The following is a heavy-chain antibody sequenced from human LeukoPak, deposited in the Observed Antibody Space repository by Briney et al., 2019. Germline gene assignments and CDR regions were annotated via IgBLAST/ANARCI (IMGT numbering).Heavy chain of an antibody. CDR1: GGSISSGSYY. V-gene: IGHV4-61*02. J-gene: IGHJ4*02. D-gene: IGHD3-22*01. CDR3: AGLRYYYDSSGPYYFDY. Sequence: PSQTLSLTCTVSGGSISSGSYYWSWIRQPAGKGLEWIGRIYTSGSTNYSPSLKSRVTISVDTSKNRFSLKLSSVTAADTAVYYCAGLRYYYDSSGPYYFDYWGQGTLVTVSS. CDR2: IYTSGST.